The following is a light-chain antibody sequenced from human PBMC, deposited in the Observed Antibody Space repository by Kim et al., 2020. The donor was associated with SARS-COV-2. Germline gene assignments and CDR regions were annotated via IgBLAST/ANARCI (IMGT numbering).Light chain of an antibody. CDR2: DVT. Sequence: GQSITISCTGTSGDVGGYNYVSWYQQHPGKAPKLMIYDVTNRPSGVSNRFSGSKSGNTASLTISGLQADDEADYYCSSYTSSSTLVFGGGTQLTVL. V-gene: IGLV2-14*03. CDR1: SGDVGGYNY. CDR3: SSYTSSSTLV. J-gene: IGLJ2*01.